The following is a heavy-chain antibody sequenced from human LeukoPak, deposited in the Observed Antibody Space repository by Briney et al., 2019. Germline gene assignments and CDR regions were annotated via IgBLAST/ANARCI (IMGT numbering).Heavy chain of an antibody. CDR2: ISSSSGYI. CDR3: ARALSSSRQAFDY. Sequence: GGSLRLSCAASGFTFSSYSINWVRQAPGKGLEWVSSISSSSGYIYYADSVKGRFTISRDNAKNSLYLQMNSLRAEDTAVYYCARALSSSRQAFDYWGQGTLVTVSS. V-gene: IGHV3-21*01. CDR1: GFTFSSYS. J-gene: IGHJ4*02. D-gene: IGHD6-6*01.